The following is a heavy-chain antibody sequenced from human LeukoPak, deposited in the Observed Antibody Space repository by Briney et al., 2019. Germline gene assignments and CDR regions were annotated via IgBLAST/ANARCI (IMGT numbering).Heavy chain of an antibody. V-gene: IGHV3-7*01. Sequence: GGSLRLSCAASGFSLSSHWMSWVRQAPGKGLEWVANINQDGSARYYVDSVKGRFTTSRDNAKNSMYLQMNSLRPEDTAVYYCARWDTRGTAHQLDYWGQGTLVTVSS. CDR2: INQDGSAR. CDR1: GFSLSSHW. CDR3: ARWDTRGTAHQLDY. D-gene: IGHD5-18*01. J-gene: IGHJ4*02.